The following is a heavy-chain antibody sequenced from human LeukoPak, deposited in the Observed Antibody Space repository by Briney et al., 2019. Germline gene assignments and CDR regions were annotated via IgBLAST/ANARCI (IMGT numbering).Heavy chain of an antibody. J-gene: IGHJ4*02. CDR1: GYTFISYG. Sequence: ASVKVSCKASGYTFISYGISWVRQAPGLGLEWIGWISAYNGNTNFAQKFQGRVTITADESTSTAYMELSSLRSEDTAVYYCARAGVNSGSYYFDYWGQGTLVTVSS. CDR2: ISAYNGNT. D-gene: IGHD1-26*01. V-gene: IGHV1-18*01. CDR3: ARAGVNSGSYYFDY.